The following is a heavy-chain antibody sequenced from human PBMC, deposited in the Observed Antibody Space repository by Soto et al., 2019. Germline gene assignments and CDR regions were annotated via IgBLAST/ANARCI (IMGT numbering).Heavy chain of an antibody. Sequence: GGSLRLSCAASGFTFSFYSMNWVRQAPGKGLEWVSYITPSSSAIYYADSVKGRFTISRDNAKNSLYLQMNSLRDEDTAVYYCARDGGQQPGAYYYYGMDVWGQGTTVTVSS. V-gene: IGHV3-48*02. CDR3: ARDGGQQPGAYYYYGMDV. D-gene: IGHD6-13*01. CDR1: GFTFSFYS. J-gene: IGHJ6*02. CDR2: ITPSSSAI.